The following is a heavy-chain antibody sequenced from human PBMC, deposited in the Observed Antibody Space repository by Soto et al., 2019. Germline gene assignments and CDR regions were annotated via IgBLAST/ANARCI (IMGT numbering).Heavy chain of an antibody. CDR2: MYFSGST. D-gene: IGHD6-19*01. CDR1: GASISSSTHY. CDR3: ARSMQWLIQSLDH. Sequence: SETLSLTCTVSGASISSSTHYWGWIRQPPGKGLEWIGSMYFSGSTYCNPSLKSRVTISVDTSNNQVSLKLSSVTAADTSVYFCARSMQWLIQSLDHWGQGTLVTVSS. V-gene: IGHV4-39*01. J-gene: IGHJ4*02.